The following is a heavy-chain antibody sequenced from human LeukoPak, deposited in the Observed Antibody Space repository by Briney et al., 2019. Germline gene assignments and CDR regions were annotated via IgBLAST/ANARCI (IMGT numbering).Heavy chain of an antibody. CDR1: GGSISSYY. Sequence: SETLSLTCNVSGGSISSYYWNWIRQPPGKGLEWIGYIYYSGSTYYNPSLKSRVTISVDTSKNQFSLKLRSVTAADTAVYYCASAAVPNPYGILTGAQASHYYYYMDVWGKGTTVTISS. CDR3: ASAAVPNPYGILTGAQASHYYYYMDV. D-gene: IGHD3-9*01. CDR2: IYYSGST. V-gene: IGHV4-59*01. J-gene: IGHJ6*03.